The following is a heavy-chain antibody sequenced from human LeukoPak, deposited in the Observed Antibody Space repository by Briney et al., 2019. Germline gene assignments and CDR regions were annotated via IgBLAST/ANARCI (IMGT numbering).Heavy chain of an antibody. Sequence: GASVKVSCKASGYTFTSYAMHWVRQAPGQSLEWMGWINAGNGNTKYSQKFQGRVTITRDTSASTAYMELSSLRSEDTAVYYCARDWHPEAFDIWGQGTMVTVSS. J-gene: IGHJ3*02. CDR3: ARDWHPEAFDI. D-gene: IGHD1-14*01. CDR2: INAGNGNT. V-gene: IGHV1-3*01. CDR1: GYTFTSYA.